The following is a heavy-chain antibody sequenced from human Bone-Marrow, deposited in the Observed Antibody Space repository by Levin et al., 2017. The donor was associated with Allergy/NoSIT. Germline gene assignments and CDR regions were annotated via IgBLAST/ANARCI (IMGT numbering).Heavy chain of an antibody. CDR1: GFSISESY. V-gene: IGHV3-30*03. CDR2: ISYDGSNK. D-gene: IGHD2-2*01. J-gene: IGHJ4*02. Sequence: LSLTCAASGFSISESYMSWIRKAPGKGLEWVAVISYDGSNKYYADSVKGRFTISRDNSKNTVYLQMNSLTADDTAVYYCAIKSYQPLPVDYWGQGTLVTVSS. CDR3: AIKSYQPLPVDY.